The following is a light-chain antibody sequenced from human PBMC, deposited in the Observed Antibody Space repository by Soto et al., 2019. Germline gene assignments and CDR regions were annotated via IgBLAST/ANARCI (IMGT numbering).Light chain of an antibody. V-gene: IGKV3-15*01. CDR2: GAS. J-gene: IGKJ1*01. CDR1: QSGSCF. CDR3: KQYDNLWT. Sequence: EIVMTQAQATLSASPGETVTLSCRTSQSGSCFLAWYQQKPCQTPRLLIYGASNRATGIPARFSGSGSGTEFTLTIGSLQSEAFGVYYCKQYDNLWTFGQGTKVEIK.